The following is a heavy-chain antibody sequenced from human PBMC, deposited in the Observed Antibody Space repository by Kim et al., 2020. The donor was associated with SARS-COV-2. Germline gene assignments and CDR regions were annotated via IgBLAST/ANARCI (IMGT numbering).Heavy chain of an antibody. Sequence: GGSLRLSCAASGFTFSSYAMHWVRQAPGKGLEWVAVISYDGSNKYYADSVKGRFTISRDNSKNTLYLQMNSLRAEDTAVYYCAKNTPSLTRSRPSTFSFDYWGQGTLVTVSS. D-gene: IGHD6-13*01. V-gene: IGHV3-30*04. CDR1: GFTFSSYA. CDR3: AKNTPSLTRSRPSTFSFDY. J-gene: IGHJ4*02. CDR2: ISYDGSNK.